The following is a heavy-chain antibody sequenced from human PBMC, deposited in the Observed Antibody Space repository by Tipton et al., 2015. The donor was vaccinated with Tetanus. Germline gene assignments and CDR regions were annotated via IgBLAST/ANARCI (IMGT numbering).Heavy chain of an antibody. CDR1: GFTFSHFA. CDR2: LSHDGGNI. Sequence: SLRLSCVASGFTFSHFAVSWVRRAPGRGLEWVSSLSHDGGNIYYADFARGRFTTSRDNSKNTLFLQMDDLRAEDTAIYYCATKASPGLRNDYWGQGTLVTVSS. J-gene: IGHJ4*02. CDR3: ATKASPGLRNDY. D-gene: IGHD1-14*01. V-gene: IGHV3-23*01.